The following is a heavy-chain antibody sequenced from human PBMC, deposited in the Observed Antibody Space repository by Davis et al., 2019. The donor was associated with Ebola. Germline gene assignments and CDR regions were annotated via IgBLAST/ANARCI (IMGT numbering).Heavy chain of an antibody. J-gene: IGHJ6*03. CDR1: GFTFSSYA. CDR2: ISYDGSNK. Sequence: GESLKISCAASGFTFSSYAMHWVRQAPGKGLEWVAVISYDGSNKYYADSVKGRFTISRDNSKNTLYLQMNSLRAEDTAVYYCARRRYYMDVWGKGTTVTVSS. CDR3: ARRRYYMDV. V-gene: IGHV3-30-3*01.